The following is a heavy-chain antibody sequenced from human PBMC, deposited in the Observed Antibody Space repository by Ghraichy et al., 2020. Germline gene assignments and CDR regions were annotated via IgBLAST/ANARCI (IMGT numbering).Heavy chain of an antibody. Sequence: GGSLRLSCAASGFSFSDSWMNWVRQVPGKGLEWVGCIKSNTARGTADYAAPVKGSFTISRDDSKYTVYLQMNSLETEDTGVYYCSNIGDSKGYWGQGTLVTVSS. CDR3: SNIGDSKGY. D-gene: IGHD4-11*01. V-gene: IGHV3-15*07. J-gene: IGHJ4*02. CDR2: IKSNTARGTA. CDR1: GFSFSDSW.